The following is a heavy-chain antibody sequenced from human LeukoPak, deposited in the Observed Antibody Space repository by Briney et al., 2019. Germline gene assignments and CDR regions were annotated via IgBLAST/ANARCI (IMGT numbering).Heavy chain of an antibody. CDR1: GFIFSGSE. Sequence: PGGSLRLSCAASGFIFSGSEILWVRQASGKGLEWIGRIITKANSYATGYTASVKGRFTISRDDSKNTAYLHMNSLKLEDTAVYYCRLEPPPDYWGQGTLVTVSS. J-gene: IGHJ4*02. D-gene: IGHD1-1*01. CDR3: RLEPPPDY. CDR2: IITKANSYAT. V-gene: IGHV3-73*01.